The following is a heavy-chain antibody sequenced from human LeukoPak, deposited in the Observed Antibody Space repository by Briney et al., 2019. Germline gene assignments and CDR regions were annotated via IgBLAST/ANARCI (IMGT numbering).Heavy chain of an antibody. CDR3: AREKSEGVGASLGY. Sequence: GGSLRLSCAASGFTFDDYGMSWVRQAPGKGLEWVSGINWNGGSTGYADSVKGRFTISRDNAKNSLYLQMNSVGSEETALYYSAREKSEGVGASLGYWGQGTLVTVSS. CDR1: GFTFDDYG. CDR2: INWNGGST. J-gene: IGHJ4*02. V-gene: IGHV3-20*04. D-gene: IGHD1-26*01.